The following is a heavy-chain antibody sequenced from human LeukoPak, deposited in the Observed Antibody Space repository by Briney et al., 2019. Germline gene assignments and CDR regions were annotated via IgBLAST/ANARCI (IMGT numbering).Heavy chain of an antibody. V-gene: IGHV4-4*07. J-gene: IGHJ6*03. CDR1: GGSISSYY. CDR3: ARGMFGGVSSARVDYYYYYMDV. D-gene: IGHD3-16*01. CDR2: IYTSGST. Sequence: PSETLSLTCTVSGGSISSYYWSWIRQLAGKGLEWIGRIYTSGSTNYNPSLKSRVTMSVDTSKNQFSLKLSSVTAADTAVYYCARGMFGGVSSARVDYYYYYMDVWGKGTTVTVSS.